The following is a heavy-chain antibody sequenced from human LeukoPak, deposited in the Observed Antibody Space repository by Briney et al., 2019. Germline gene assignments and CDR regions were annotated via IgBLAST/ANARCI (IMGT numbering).Heavy chain of an antibody. CDR2: ISGSSTYI. J-gene: IGHJ5*02. D-gene: IGHD1-26*01. V-gene: IGHV3-21*01. CDR3: ARDKRGANWFDP. Sequence: PGGSLRLSCSASGFTFSTYTMNWVRQAPAKGLEWVSSISGSSTYIYYADSVKGRCTISRDNAKNSLYLQMNSLRAEDTAVYYCARDKRGANWFDPWGQGTLVTVSS. CDR1: GFTFSTYT.